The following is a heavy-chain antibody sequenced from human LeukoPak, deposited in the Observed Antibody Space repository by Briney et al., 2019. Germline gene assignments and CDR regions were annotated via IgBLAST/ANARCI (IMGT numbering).Heavy chain of an antibody. D-gene: IGHD3-22*01. Sequence: SVKASCKASGGTFSSYAISWVRQAPGQGLEWMGRIIPIFGTANYAQKFQGGVTITTDESTSTAYMELSSLRSEDTAVYYCARGIGNYYDSSGWIFDYWGQGTLVTVSS. CDR2: IIPIFGTA. CDR3: ARGIGNYYDSSGWIFDY. CDR1: GGTFSSYA. J-gene: IGHJ4*02. V-gene: IGHV1-69*05.